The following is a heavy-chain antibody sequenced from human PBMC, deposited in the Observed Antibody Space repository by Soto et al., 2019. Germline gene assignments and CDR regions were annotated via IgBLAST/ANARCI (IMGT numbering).Heavy chain of an antibody. D-gene: IGHD4-17*01. CDR3: GKDHRWGYKYGDYGDP. CDR1: GFGFDEYG. CDR2: INRHGDST. V-gene: IGHV3-20*04. J-gene: IGHJ5*02. Sequence: EVYLEESGGGVVRPGGSLRLSCAASGFGFDEYGMSWVRQGPGKGLEWVSGINRHGDSTGYADSVKGRFTISRDNGKISLYQKMKGRRPEDTPFYYWGKDHRWGYKYGDYGDPGGQESLATVPT.